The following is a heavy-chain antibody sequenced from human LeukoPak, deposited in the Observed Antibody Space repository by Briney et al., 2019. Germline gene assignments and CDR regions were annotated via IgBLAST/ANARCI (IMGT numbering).Heavy chain of an antibody. V-gene: IGHV4-59*01. D-gene: IGHD4-17*01. CDR2: IYYSGRT. J-gene: IGHJ4*02. CDR3: ARSDLYGDYPPGNY. Sequence: PSETLSLTCTVSGGSISTYYWNWIRQPPGKGLEWIGYIYYSGRTNYSPSLKSRVSISDTSKNQFSLKLSSVTAADTAFYYCARSDLYGDYPPGNYWGQGTPVAVSS. CDR1: GGSISTYY.